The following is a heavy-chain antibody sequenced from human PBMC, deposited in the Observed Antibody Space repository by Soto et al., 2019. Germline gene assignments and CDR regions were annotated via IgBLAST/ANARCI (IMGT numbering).Heavy chain of an antibody. D-gene: IGHD3-22*01. CDR3: ARKFYYESSGSESPSFDY. Sequence: GESLKISYKGSGYSFCRYWIPSVRQMHGKGLEWLWRIDPSASYTHYSPSSQGHVTISADKSLRTAYLQCSSLKASDTAMYYCARKFYYESSGSESPSFDYWGQGSLVTVTS. CDR1: GYSFCRYW. CDR2: IDPSASYT. V-gene: IGHV5-10-1*01. J-gene: IGHJ4*02.